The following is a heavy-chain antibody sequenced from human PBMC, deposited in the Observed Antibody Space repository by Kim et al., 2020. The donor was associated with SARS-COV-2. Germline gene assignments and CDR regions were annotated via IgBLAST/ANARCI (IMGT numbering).Heavy chain of an antibody. D-gene: IGHD3-9*01. CDR2: IYYSGST. Sequence: SETLSLTCTVSGGSISSYYWSWIRQPPGKGLEWIGYIYYSGSTNYNPSLKSRVTISVDTSKNQFSLKLSSVTAADTAVYYCARGGGTYYDILTVRPEFDYWGQGTLVTVSS. CDR1: GGSISSYY. V-gene: IGHV4-59*01. CDR3: ARGGGTYYDILTVRPEFDY. J-gene: IGHJ4*02.